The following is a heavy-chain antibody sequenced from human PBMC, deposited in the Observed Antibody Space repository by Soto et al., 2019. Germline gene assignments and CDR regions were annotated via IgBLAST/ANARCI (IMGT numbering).Heavy chain of an antibody. CDR1: GFTFSSYA. CDR3: AKRGSRYFDY. CDR2: ISDGGGSR. Sequence: PGGSLRLSCAASGFTFSSYAMSWVRQAPGKGLEWVSTISDGGGSRFYGDSVKGRFTISRDDSESTLYLQMNSLGAEDTAVYYCAKRGSRYFDYWGQGTLVTVSS. V-gene: IGHV3-23*01. J-gene: IGHJ4*02.